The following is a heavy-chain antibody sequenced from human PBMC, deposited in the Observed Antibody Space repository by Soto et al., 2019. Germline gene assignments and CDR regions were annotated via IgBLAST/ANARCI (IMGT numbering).Heavy chain of an antibody. CDR2: IYYICKT. V-gene: IGHV4-39*01. Sequence: SETLSLTCSLSGSSITSTTYFWSWIRPPPGKGLEWVGSIYYICKTHYNPSLKSRTTISVDRSRNQSSLQVSSVTAADTAVYYCAKNLPRTGRFDYWGQGTVVTVSS. CDR1: GSSITSTTYF. CDR3: AKNLPRTGRFDY. J-gene: IGHJ4*02.